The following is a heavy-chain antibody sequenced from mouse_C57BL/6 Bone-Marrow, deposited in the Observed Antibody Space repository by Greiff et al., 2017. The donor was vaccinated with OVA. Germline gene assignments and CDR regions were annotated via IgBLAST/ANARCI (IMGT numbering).Heavy chain of an antibody. D-gene: IGHD1-1*01. J-gene: IGHJ1*03. CDR1: GYTFTSYG. V-gene: IGHV1-81*01. Sequence: QVQLQQSGAELARPGASVKLSCKASGYTFTSYGISWVKQRTGPGLEWIGEIYPRSGNTYYNEKFKGKATLTADKSSSTAYMELRSLTSEDSAVYFCARPYYGSIYWYFDVWGTGTTVTVSS. CDR3: ARPYYGSIYWYFDV. CDR2: IYPRSGNT.